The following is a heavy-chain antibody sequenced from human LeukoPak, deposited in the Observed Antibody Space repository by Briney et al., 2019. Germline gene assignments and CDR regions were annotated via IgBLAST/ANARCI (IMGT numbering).Heavy chain of an antibody. Sequence: GGSLRLSCAASGFTFSSNWMGWVRQAPGKGLEWVANIAKDGSGKNYVDSVKGRFTISRDNAKNSLYLQMNSLRAEDTAVYYCARDRDYYAIDYWGQGTLVTVSS. V-gene: IGHV3-7*01. CDR3: ARDRDYYAIDY. J-gene: IGHJ4*02. D-gene: IGHD3-22*01. CDR2: IAKDGSGK. CDR1: GFTFSSNW.